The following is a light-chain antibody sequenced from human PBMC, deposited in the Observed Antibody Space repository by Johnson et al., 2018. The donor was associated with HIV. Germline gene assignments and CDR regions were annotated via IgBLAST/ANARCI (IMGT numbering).Light chain of an antibody. CDR2: EDY. J-gene: IGLJ1*01. V-gene: IGLV1-51*02. CDR3: GIWDASLSPLYV. CDR1: SSNIENYF. Sequence: QSVLTQPASVSAAPGQRVNISCSGHSSNIENYFVSWYQQLPGAAPRLLIYEDYKRPSGIPDRFSGSKSGASATLGITALQTGDEADYYCGIWDASLSPLYVFGTGTKITVL.